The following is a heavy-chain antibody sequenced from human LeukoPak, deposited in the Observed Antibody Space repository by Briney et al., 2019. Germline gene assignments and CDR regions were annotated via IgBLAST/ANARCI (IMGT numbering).Heavy chain of an antibody. J-gene: IGHJ1*01. Sequence: SETLSLTCAVYGGSFSGYYWGWIRQPPGKGLEWIGTIYYSGTTYYNPSLKSRVTISVDTSKNRFSLELSSMTAADTAVYYCARGPTLKYFHHWGQGTLVSVSS. V-gene: IGHV4-34*01. CDR2: IYYSGTT. CDR3: ARGPTLKYFHH. CDR1: GGSFSGYY.